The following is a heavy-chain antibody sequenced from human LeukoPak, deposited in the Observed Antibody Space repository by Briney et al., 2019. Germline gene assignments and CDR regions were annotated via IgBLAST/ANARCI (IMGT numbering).Heavy chain of an antibody. Sequence: GGSLRLSCAASGFTFSSYWMHWVRHAPGKGLVWVSRINSDGSSTSYADSVKGRFTISRDNAKNTLYLQMNSLRAEDTAVYYCARDGNLGYCSGGSCYSGNWFDPWGQGTLVTVSS. V-gene: IGHV3-74*01. D-gene: IGHD2-15*01. J-gene: IGHJ5*02. CDR2: INSDGSST. CDR3: ARDGNLGYCSGGSCYSGNWFDP. CDR1: GFTFSSYW.